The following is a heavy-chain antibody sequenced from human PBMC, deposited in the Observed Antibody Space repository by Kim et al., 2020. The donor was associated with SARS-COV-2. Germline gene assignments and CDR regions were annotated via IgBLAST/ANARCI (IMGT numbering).Heavy chain of an antibody. V-gene: IGHV3-23*01. CDR3: AKEGYCSSTSCYKDDYGMDV. D-gene: IGHD2-2*02. CDR2: ISGSGGST. CDR1: GFTFSSYA. J-gene: IGHJ6*02. Sequence: GGSLRLSCAASGFTFSSYAMSWVHQAPGKGLEWVSAISGSGGSTYYADSVKGRFTISRDNSKNTLYLQMNSLRAEDTAVYYCAKEGYCSSTSCYKDDYGMDVWGQGTTVTVSS.